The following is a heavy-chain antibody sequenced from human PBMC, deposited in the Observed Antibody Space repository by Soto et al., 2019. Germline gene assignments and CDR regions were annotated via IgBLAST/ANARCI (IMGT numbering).Heavy chain of an antibody. V-gene: IGHV3-11*01. CDR3: ARGKSIFYGMDV. CDR1: GFTFSDYY. D-gene: IGHD2-15*01. Sequence: PGGSLRLSCAASGFTFSDYYISWIRQAPGKGLEWVSYISSSGTTIYHADPVKGRFTISRDNAKNSLFLQMNSLRAEDTAVYYCARGKSIFYGMDVWGQGTTVTVSS. CDR2: ISSSGTTI. J-gene: IGHJ6*02.